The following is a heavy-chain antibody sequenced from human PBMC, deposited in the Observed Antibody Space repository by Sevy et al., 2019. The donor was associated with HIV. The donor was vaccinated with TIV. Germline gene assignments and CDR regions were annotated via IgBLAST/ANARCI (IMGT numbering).Heavy chain of an antibody. CDR1: GFTFSTYA. J-gene: IGHJ6*02. CDR2: ISDSGGST. V-gene: IGHV3-23*01. CDR3: ARRPDLGSVISTGVMDV. D-gene: IGHD3-3*02. Sequence: GGSLRLSCAASGFTFSTYAMSWVRQTPGKGLQWVSVISDSGGSTYYADSVQGRFTISRDNSKDTMYLQVNSLRAEDTAVYYCARRPDLGSVISTGVMDVRGQGTTVTVSS.